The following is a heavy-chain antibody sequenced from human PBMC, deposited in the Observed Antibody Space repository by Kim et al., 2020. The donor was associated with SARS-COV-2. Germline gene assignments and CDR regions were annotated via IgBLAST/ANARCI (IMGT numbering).Heavy chain of an antibody. CDR3: AKVARDSSGYSRQWASGMDV. CDR1: GFTFSSYA. J-gene: IGHJ6*02. Sequence: GGSLRLSCAASGFTFSSYAMSWVRQAPGKGLEWVSAISGSGGNTYYADSVKGRFTISRDNSKNTLYLQMNSLRAEDTAVYYCAKVARDSSGYSRQWASGMDVWGQGTTVTVSS. D-gene: IGHD3-22*01. V-gene: IGHV3-23*01. CDR2: ISGSGGNT.